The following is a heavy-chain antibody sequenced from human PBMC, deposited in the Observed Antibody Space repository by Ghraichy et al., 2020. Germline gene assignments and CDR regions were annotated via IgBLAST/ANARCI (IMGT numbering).Heavy chain of an antibody. V-gene: IGHV3-7*01. D-gene: IGHD2-15*01. CDR1: GFTFSRHW. CDR2: LSGDGSDK. CDR3: ARASCSGGRCYSAFDI. Sequence: LSLTCAASGFTFSRHWIHWVRQAPGKGLEWVASLSGDGSDKRYVDSVKGRFTISRDNAKNSLYLQMNSPRDEDTAVYYCARASCSGGRCYSAFDIWGQGTMVTVAS. J-gene: IGHJ3*02.